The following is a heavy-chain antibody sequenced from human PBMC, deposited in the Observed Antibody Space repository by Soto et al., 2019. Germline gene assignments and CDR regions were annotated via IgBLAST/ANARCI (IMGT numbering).Heavy chain of an antibody. Sequence: SETLSLTCTVSGDSISTDYWSWIRQSPGKGLEWIGSIYYGGSTNYNPSLKSRVTISVDTSKNQFSLKLSSVTAADTAVYYCARARGGYFDYWGQGTLVTVSS. J-gene: IGHJ4*02. D-gene: IGHD2-15*01. V-gene: IGHV4-59*01. CDR2: IYYGGST. CDR1: GDSISTDY. CDR3: ARARGGYFDY.